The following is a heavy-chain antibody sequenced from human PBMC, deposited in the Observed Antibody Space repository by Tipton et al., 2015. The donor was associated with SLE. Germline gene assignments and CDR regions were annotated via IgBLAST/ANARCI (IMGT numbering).Heavy chain of an antibody. CDR3: ARLSYSSGSYYYYMDV. D-gene: IGHD6-19*01. CDR1: GYSISSGYY. CDR2: IYHSGST. Sequence: TLSLTCAVSGYSISSGYYWGWIRQPPGKGLEWIGSIYHSGSTYYNPSLKSRVTISVDTSKNQFSLKLSSVTAADTAVYYCARLSYSSGSYYYYMDVWGKGTTVTVSS. V-gene: IGHV4-38-2*01. J-gene: IGHJ6*03.